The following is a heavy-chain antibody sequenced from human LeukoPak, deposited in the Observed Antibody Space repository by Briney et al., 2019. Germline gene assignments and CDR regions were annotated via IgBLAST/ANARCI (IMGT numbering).Heavy chain of an antibody. D-gene: IGHD2-15*01. J-gene: IGHJ6*02. Sequence: GASVKVSCKASGYTFTSYGIIWVRQAPGQGLEWMGWISANNGNTNYAQKLQGRVTMTTDTSTTTAYLELRSLRSDATAVYYCARDIYCSGGSCYYYYGMDVWGQGTTVTVSS. V-gene: IGHV1-18*01. CDR1: GYTFTSYG. CDR2: ISANNGNT. CDR3: ARDIYCSGGSCYYYYGMDV.